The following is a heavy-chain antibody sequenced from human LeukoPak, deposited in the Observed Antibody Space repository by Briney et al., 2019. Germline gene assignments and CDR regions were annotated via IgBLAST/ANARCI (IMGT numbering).Heavy chain of an antibody. J-gene: IGHJ3*02. D-gene: IGHD3-10*01. Sequence: GGSLRLSCAASGFTFITCIMNWVRQAPGKGLEWVSSITTSSTYIYYADSVKGRFTISRDKAKNSLCLQMNSLRSEDTAGYYCARETANYGAGSHDAIDIWGQGTRVTVS. CDR1: GFTFITCI. CDR3: ARETANYGAGSHDAIDI. CDR2: ITTSSTYI. V-gene: IGHV3-21*04.